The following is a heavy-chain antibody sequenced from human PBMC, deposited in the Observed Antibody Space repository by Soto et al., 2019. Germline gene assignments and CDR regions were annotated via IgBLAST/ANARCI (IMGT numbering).Heavy chain of an antibody. CDR1: GFTFSSYG. CDR3: AKDSDFWSGYYVKYYFDY. D-gene: IGHD3-3*01. J-gene: IGHJ4*02. CDR2: ISYDGSNK. V-gene: IGHV3-30*18. Sequence: GGSLRLSCAASGFTFSSYGMHWVRQAPGKGLEWVAVISYDGSNKYYADSVKGRFTISRDNSKNTLYLQMNSLIAEDTALYYCAKDSDFWSGYYVKYYFDYWGQGTLVTVSS.